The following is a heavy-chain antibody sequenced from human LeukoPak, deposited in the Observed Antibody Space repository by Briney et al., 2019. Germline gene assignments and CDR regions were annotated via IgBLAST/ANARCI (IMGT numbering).Heavy chain of an antibody. CDR2: ISTSSIYI. CDR1: GFAFSTYS. J-gene: IGHJ4*02. CDR3: ARATWDSSGYYYDY. D-gene: IGHD3-22*01. V-gene: IGHV3-21*01. Sequence: GGSLRLSCAASGFAFSTYSMNWVRQAPGKGLQWVSSISTSSIYIYYADSVKGRFTISRDNAKKSLYLQMNSLRAEDTAVYYCARATWDSSGYYYDYWGQGTLVTVSS.